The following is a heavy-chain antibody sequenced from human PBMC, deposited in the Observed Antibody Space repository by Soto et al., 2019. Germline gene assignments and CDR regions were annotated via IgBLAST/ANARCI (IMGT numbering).Heavy chain of an antibody. CDR2: IYPGDSDT. D-gene: IGHD4-17*01. CDR3: ASLYGDYVNAFDI. Sequence: GESLKISCKGSGSSFSNYWIGWVRQMPGKGLEWMGIIYPGDSDTRYSPSFQGQVTISADKSISTAYLQWSSLKASDTAMYYCASLYGDYVNAFDIWGQGTMVTVSS. V-gene: IGHV5-51*01. CDR1: GSSFSNYW. J-gene: IGHJ3*02.